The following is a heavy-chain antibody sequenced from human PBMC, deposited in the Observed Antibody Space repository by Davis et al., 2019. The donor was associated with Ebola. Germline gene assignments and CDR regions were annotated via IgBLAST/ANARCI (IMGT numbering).Heavy chain of an antibody. CDR2: IKQDGSEK. Sequence: GESLKISCAASGFTFSSYSMNWVRQAPGKGLEWVANIKQDGSEKYYVDSVKGRFTISRDNAKNSLFLQMNSLRAEDSAVYYCARGDFYDSTFADAFDVWGQGTMVTVST. J-gene: IGHJ3*01. D-gene: IGHD3-22*01. V-gene: IGHV3-7*03. CDR1: GFTFSSYS. CDR3: ARGDFYDSTFADAFDV.